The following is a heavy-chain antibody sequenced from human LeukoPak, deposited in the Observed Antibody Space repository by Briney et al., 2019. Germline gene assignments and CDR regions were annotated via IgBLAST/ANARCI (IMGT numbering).Heavy chain of an antibody. D-gene: IGHD2-15*01. CDR2: ISSSGSTI. J-gene: IGHJ5*02. Sequence: GGSLRLSCAASGFTFSSYEMNWVRQAPEKGLEWVSYISSSGSTIYYADSVKGRFTISRDNAKNSLYLQMNSLRAEDTAVYYCARGPDIVVVVAATGPGWFDPWGQGTLVTVSS. CDR3: ARGPDIVVVVAATGPGWFDP. CDR1: GFTFSSYE. V-gene: IGHV3-48*03.